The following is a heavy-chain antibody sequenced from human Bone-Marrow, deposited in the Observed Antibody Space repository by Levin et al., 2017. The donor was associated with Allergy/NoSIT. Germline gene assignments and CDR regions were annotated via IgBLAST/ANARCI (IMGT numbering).Heavy chain of an antibody. CDR3: GRYCSSNYGMDV. CDR2: ISSSSSYI. Sequence: GESLKISCAASGFTFSSYSMNWVRQAPGKGLEWVSSISSSSSYIYYADSVKGRFTISRDNAKNSLYLQMNSLRAEDTAVYYCGRYCSSNYGMDVWGQGTTVTVSS. V-gene: IGHV3-21*01. J-gene: IGHJ6*02. CDR1: GFTFSSYS. D-gene: IGHD2-2*01.